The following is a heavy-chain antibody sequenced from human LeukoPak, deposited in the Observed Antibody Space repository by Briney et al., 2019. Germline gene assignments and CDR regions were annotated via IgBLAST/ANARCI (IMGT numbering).Heavy chain of an antibody. CDR2: IYYSGST. CDR3: ARDRAVAGLFDY. J-gene: IGHJ4*02. Sequence: SETLSLTCTVSGGSISSSSYKWGWIRQPPGKGLEWIGSIYYSGSTYYNPSLKSRVTISVDTSKNQFSLNLSSVTAADTAVYYCARDRAVAGLFDYWGQGTLVTVSS. V-gene: IGHV4-39*07. CDR1: GGSISSSSYK. D-gene: IGHD6-19*01.